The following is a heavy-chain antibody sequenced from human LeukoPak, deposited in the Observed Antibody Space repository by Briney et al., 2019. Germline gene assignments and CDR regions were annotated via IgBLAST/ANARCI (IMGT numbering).Heavy chain of an antibody. Sequence: SETLSLTCTVSGGSIRSYYWNWIRQPAGKGLEWIGRLFLSGTTNYNPSLKSRVTMSVDTSKNQFSLKLSSATAADTAVYYCARDDGDYAFFDYWGQGTLVTVSS. CDR1: GGSIRSYY. CDR3: ARDDGDYAFFDY. V-gene: IGHV4-4*07. D-gene: IGHD4-17*01. CDR2: LFLSGTT. J-gene: IGHJ4*02.